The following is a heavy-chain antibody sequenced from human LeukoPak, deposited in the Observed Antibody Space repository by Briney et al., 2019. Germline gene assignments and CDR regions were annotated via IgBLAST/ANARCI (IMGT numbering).Heavy chain of an antibody. CDR3: AREHIAVAGTDYGMDV. V-gene: IGHV4-34*01. CDR1: GGSFSGYY. CDR2: INHSGST. Sequence: PSETLSLTCAVYGGSFSGYYWSWIRQPPGKGLEWIGEINHSGSTNYNPSLKSRVTISVDTSKSQFSLKLSSVTAADTAVYYCAREHIAVAGTDYGMDVWGQGTTVTVSS. D-gene: IGHD6-19*01. J-gene: IGHJ6*02.